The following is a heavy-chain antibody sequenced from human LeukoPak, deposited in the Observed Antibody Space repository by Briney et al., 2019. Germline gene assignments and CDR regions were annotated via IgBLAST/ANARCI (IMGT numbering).Heavy chain of an antibody. CDR1: GYTFTSYY. CDR3: AKDLGNTAMPSNWFDP. J-gene: IGHJ5*02. Sequence: ASVKVSCMASGYTFTSYYMHWVRQAPGQGLEWMGIINPSGGSTSYAQKCQGRVTMNKDTSTSTVYMKLSSLRSEDTAVYYCAKDLGNTAMPSNWFDPWGQGTLVTVSS. V-gene: IGHV1-46*01. D-gene: IGHD5-18*01. CDR2: INPSGGST.